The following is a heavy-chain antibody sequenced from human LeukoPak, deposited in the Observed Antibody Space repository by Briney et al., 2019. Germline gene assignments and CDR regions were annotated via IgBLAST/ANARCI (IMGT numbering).Heavy chain of an antibody. CDR3: ARTDFRVRGIISYCDH. V-gene: IGHV4-39*01. D-gene: IGHD3-10*01. J-gene: IGHJ4*02. Sequence: SETLSLTCTVSGGSISISNYYWVWFRQPLGKSLEWIGRIHYTGSTYQDPSLKSRVTIFVNTSNNQFSLRFTSVTAADTAVYYYARTDFRVRGIISYCDHWGQGTLVTV. CDR2: IHYTGST. CDR1: GGSISISNYY.